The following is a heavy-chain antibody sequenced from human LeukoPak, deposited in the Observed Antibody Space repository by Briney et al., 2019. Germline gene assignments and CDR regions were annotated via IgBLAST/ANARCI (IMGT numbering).Heavy chain of an antibody. CDR3: ARNPPEWLAYLGGLDY. V-gene: IGHV4-59*12. Sequence: PSETLSLTCTVSGGSISNYYWSWIRQPPGKGLEWIGYIHYSGSTNNNPSLKSRVTISVDTSKNQFSLKLSSVTAADTAVYYCARNPPEWLAYLGGLDYWGQGTLVTVSS. D-gene: IGHD6-19*01. CDR1: GGSISNYY. CDR2: IHYSGST. J-gene: IGHJ4*02.